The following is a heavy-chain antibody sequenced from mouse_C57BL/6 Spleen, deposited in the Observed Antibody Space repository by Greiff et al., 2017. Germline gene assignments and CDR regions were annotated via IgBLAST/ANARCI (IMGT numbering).Heavy chain of an antibody. D-gene: IGHD1-1*01. CDR2: IYPSDSET. CDR1: GYTFTSYW. Sequence: QVQLQQPGAELVRPGSSVKLSCKASGYTFTSYWMDWVKQRPGQGLEWIGNIYPSDSETHYNQKFKDKATLTVDKSSSTAYMQLSSLTSEDSAVYYCARCGYYGSSYAYWGQGTTLTVSS. V-gene: IGHV1-61*01. CDR3: ARCGYYGSSYAY. J-gene: IGHJ2*01.